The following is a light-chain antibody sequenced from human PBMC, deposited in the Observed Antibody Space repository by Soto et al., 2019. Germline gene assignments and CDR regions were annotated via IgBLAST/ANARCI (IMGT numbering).Light chain of an antibody. CDR3: CSYAGTNSYV. CDR2: DVT. Sequence: QSVLTQPRSVSGSPGQSVTISCTGTSIDVGGYNYVSWYQQHPDKAPKLMIYDVTKRPSGVPHRFSGSKSDNTASLTISGLQAEDEADYYCCSYAGTNSYVFGTGTKVTVL. V-gene: IGLV2-11*01. CDR1: SIDVGGYNY. J-gene: IGLJ1*01.